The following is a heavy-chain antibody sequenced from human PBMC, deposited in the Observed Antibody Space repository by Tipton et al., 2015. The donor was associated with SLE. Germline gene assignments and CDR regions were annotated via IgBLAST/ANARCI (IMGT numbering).Heavy chain of an antibody. J-gene: IGHJ4*02. V-gene: IGHV3-23*01. Sequence: SLRLSCTVSGFSLGDYALTWVRQAPGRGLEWVSTISGSGDSSYYADSVKGRFTISRDNSKNTLYLQMNSLRAEATAVYYCARERGITIFGVFDYWGQGTLVTVSS. CDR3: ARERGITIFGVFDY. CDR1: GFSLGDYA. CDR2: ISGSGDSS. D-gene: IGHD3-3*01.